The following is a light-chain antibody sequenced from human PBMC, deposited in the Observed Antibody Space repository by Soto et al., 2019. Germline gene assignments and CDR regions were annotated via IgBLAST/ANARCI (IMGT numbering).Light chain of an antibody. CDR3: SSYASSSTHVV. CDR1: SSDVGGYNY. V-gene: IGLV2-14*01. CDR2: DVR. J-gene: IGLJ2*01. Sequence: QSALTQPASVSGSPGQSITISCTGTSSDVGGYNYVSWYQQHPGKAPKLMIYDVRNRPSGVSNRFSGSKSGNTASLTISGLQAEDEADYYCSSYASSSTHVVFGGETKLTVL.